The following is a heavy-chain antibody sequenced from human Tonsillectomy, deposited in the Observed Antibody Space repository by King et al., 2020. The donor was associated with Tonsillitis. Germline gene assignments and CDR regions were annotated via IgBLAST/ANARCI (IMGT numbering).Heavy chain of an antibody. CDR2: ISFDASRE. CDR3: ARERLDSSHWGIDD. J-gene: IGHJ4*02. V-gene: IGHV3-33*05. D-gene: IGHD6-19*01. Sequence: VQLVESGGGVVQPGRSLRLSCASSGFAFRSYGMHWVRQAPGKGLDWVAVISFDASRENYADSVKGRFTISRDNSKNILYLQMNSLRAEDTAVYYCARERLDSSHWGIDDWGQGSLVTAAS. CDR1: GFAFRSYG.